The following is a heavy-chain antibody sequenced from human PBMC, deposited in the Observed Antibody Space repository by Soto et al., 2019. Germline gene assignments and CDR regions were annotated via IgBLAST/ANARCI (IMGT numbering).Heavy chain of an antibody. Sequence: ASVKVSCKASGYTFTSYAMHWVRQAPGQRLEWMGWINAGNGNTKYSQKFQGRVTITRGTSANTAYMELSSLRSEDTAVYYCASHPGGSYYAFDIWGQGTMVTVSS. CDR3: ASHPGGSYYAFDI. D-gene: IGHD1-26*01. CDR1: GYTFTSYA. CDR2: INAGNGNT. V-gene: IGHV1-3*01. J-gene: IGHJ3*02.